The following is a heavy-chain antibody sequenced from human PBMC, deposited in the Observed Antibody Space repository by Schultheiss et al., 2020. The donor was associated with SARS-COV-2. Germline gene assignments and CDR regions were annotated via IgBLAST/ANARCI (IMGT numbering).Heavy chain of an antibody. D-gene: IGHD6-13*01. CDR3: ARGQLQLESP. CDR2: IGTAGDT. Sequence: GGSLRLSCAASGFTFSSYDMHWVRQATGKGLEWVSAIGTAGDTYYQGSVKGRFTISRDNAKNSLYLQMNSLRAEDTAVYYCARGQLQLESPWGQGTLVTVSS. V-gene: IGHV3-13*04. J-gene: IGHJ5*02. CDR1: GFTFSSYD.